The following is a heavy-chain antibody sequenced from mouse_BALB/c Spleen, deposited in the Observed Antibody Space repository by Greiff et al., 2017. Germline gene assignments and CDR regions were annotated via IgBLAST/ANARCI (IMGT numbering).Heavy chain of an antibody. CDR2: ISSGSSTI. CDR1: GFTFSSFG. D-gene: IGHD2-3*01. CDR3: ARSGYDGYPFDY. V-gene: IGHV5-17*02. J-gene: IGHJ2*01. Sequence: EVQGVESGGGLVQPGGSRKLSCAASGFTFSSFGMHWVRQAPEKGLEWVAYISSGSSTIYYADTVKGRFTISRDNPKNTLFLQMTSLRSEDTAMYYCARSGYDGYPFDYWGQGTTLTVSS.